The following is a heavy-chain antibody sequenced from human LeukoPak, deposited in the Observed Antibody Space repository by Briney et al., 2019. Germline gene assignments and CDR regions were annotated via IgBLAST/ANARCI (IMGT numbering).Heavy chain of an antibody. CDR2: ISAYNGNT. J-gene: IGHJ4*02. CDR1: GYTFTSYG. CDR3: ARGFRSDSSGRKFDC. Sequence: ASVKVSCKASGYTFTSYGISWVRQAPGQGLEWMGWISAYNGNTNYAQKLQGRVTMTRNTSIGTAYMELSSLGSEDTAMYYCARGFRSDSSGRKFDCWGQGTLVTVSS. D-gene: IGHD3-22*01. V-gene: IGHV1-18*01.